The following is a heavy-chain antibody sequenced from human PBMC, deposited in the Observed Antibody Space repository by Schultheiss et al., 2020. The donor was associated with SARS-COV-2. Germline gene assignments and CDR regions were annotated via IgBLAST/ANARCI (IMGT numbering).Heavy chain of an antibody. CDR2: IIPIFGTA. D-gene: IGHD6-6*01. V-gene: IGHV1-69*01. Sequence: KISCKASGGTFSSYAISWVRQAPGQGLEWMGGIIPIFGTANYAQKFQGRVTITADESTSTAYMELSSLRSEDTAVYYCARDRPDPHGMDVWGQGTTVTVSS. CDR3: ARDRPDPHGMDV. J-gene: IGHJ6*02. CDR1: GGTFSSYA.